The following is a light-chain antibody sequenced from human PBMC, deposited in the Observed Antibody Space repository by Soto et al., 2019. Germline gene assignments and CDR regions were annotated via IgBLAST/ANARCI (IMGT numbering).Light chain of an antibody. V-gene: IGLV2-8*01. J-gene: IGLJ1*01. CDR3: SSYAGSNFYV. CDR2: EVS. CDR1: SSDVGGYNY. Sequence: QSVLTQPPSASGSPGQSGTISCTGTSSDVGGYNYVSWYQQHPGKAPKLMIYEVSKRPSGVPDRFSGSKSGNTASLTVSGLQAEDEADYYCSSYAGSNFYVFGTGNKVTVL.